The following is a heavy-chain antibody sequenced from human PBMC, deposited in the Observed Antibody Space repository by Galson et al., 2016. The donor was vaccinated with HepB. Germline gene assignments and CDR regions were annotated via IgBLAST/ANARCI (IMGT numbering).Heavy chain of an antibody. CDR1: GFIFSDYH. Sequence: SLRLSCAASGFIFSDYHMSWIRQAPGKGLEWVSYIRSSDDKTNYADSVKGRFTISRDQAKNLLYLTSNSLRAEDTAGYYCAKGGVGPIYYDTSGPSYSWGLGTLVTVSS. V-gene: IGHV3-11*05. CDR2: IRSSDDKT. J-gene: IGHJ4*02. D-gene: IGHD3-22*01. CDR3: AKGGVGPIYYDTSGPSYS.